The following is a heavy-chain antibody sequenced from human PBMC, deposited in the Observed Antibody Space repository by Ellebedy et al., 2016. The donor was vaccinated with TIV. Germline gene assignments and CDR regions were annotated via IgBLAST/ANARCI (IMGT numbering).Heavy chain of an antibody. D-gene: IGHD3-9*01. CDR1: GGSFSGYY. V-gene: IGHV4-34*01. CDR3: ARGFYIDCPGCMNV. CDR2: INHSGST. Sequence: SETLSLTCAVYGGSFSGYYWSWIRQPPGKGLEWIGEINHSGSTNYNPSLKSRVTISVDTSKNQFSLKLSSVTPEDTAVYYCARGFYIDCPGCMNVWGQGTTVTVSS. J-gene: IGHJ6*02.